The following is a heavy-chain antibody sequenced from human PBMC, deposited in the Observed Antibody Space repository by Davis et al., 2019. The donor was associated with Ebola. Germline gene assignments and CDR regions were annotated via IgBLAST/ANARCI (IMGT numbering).Heavy chain of an antibody. D-gene: IGHD7-27*01. Sequence: GESLKISCAASGFTFSSYAMSWVRQAPGKGLEWVSAIRGSGGSTYYADSVKGRFTITRDNSKNTQYLQMNSLRAEDTAVYYCAKASWGLLGSEAYYYGMDVWGQGTTVTVSS. V-gene: IGHV3-23*01. CDR3: AKASWGLLGSEAYYYGMDV. CDR1: GFTFSSYA. CDR2: IRGSGGST. J-gene: IGHJ6*02.